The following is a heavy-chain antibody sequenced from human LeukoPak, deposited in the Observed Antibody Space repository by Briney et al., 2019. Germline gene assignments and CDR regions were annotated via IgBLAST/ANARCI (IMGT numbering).Heavy chain of an antibody. V-gene: IGHV1-2*02. Sequence: ASVKVSCKASGYTFTGYYMHWVRQAPGQGLEWMGWINPNSGGTNYAQKFQGRVTMTRDMSISTAYMELSRLRSDDTAVYYCARDRGSGSNWFDPWGQGTLVTVSS. CDR3: ARDRGSGSNWFDP. J-gene: IGHJ5*02. CDR1: GYTFTGYY. CDR2: INPNSGGT. D-gene: IGHD1-26*01.